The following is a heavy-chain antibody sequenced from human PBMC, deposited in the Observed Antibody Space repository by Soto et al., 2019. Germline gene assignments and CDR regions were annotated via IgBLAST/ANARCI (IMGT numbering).Heavy chain of an antibody. CDR2: ISGSGGST. Sequence: GGSLRLSCAASGFTFSSYAMSWVRQAPGKGLEWVSAISGSGGSTYYADSVKGRFTISRDNSKNTLYLQMNSLRAEDTAVYYCAKVPLHLRFLEWFGVDWGQGTLVTVSS. J-gene: IGHJ4*02. V-gene: IGHV3-23*01. D-gene: IGHD3-3*01. CDR3: AKVPLHLRFLEWFGVD. CDR1: GFTFSSYA.